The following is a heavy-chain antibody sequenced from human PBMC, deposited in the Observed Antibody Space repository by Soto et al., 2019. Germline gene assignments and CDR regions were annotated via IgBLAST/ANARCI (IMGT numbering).Heavy chain of an antibody. CDR2: ISHDGRYE. CDR3: AKDFTSVINWYFDL. CDR1: GFTFSSYA. J-gene: IGHJ2*01. D-gene: IGHD4-17*01. Sequence: QVQLVESGGGVVQPGRSLRLSCAASGFTFSSYAMHWVSQAPGKGLEWVAVISHDGRYEYYADSVKGRFTISRDNSRNTLYLQMNSLRAEDTAVYYCAKDFTSVINWYFDLWGRGTLVTVSS. V-gene: IGHV3-30*18.